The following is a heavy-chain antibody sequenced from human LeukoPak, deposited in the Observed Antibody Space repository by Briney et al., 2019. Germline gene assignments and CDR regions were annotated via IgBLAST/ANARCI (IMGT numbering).Heavy chain of an antibody. CDR1: GGSISSYY. V-gene: IGHV4-59*01. D-gene: IGHD3-16*02. CDR2: IYYSGST. Sequence: PSETLSLTCTVSGGSISSYYWSWIRQPPGKGLEWIGYIYYSGSTNYNPSLKSRVTISVDTSKNQFSLKLSSVTAADTAVYYCAREWRKSYPSAFDIWGQGTMVTVSS. J-gene: IGHJ3*02. CDR3: AREWRKSYPSAFDI.